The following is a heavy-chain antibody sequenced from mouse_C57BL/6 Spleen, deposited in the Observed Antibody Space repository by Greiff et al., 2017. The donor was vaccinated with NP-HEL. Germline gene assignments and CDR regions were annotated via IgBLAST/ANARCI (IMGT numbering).Heavy chain of an antibody. V-gene: IGHV1-50*01. CDR3: APYYYGSSSLAY. J-gene: IGHJ3*01. Sequence: QVQLQQPGAELVKPGASVKLSCKASGYTFTSYWMQWVKQRPGQGLEWIGEIDPSDSYTNYNQKFKGKATLTVDTSSSTAYMQLSSLTSEDSAVYYCAPYYYGSSSLAYWGQGTLVTVSA. D-gene: IGHD1-1*01. CDR2: IDPSDSYT. CDR1: GYTFTSYW.